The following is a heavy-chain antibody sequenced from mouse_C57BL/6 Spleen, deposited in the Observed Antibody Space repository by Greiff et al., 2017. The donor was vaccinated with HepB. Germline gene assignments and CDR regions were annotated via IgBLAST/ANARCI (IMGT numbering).Heavy chain of an antibody. D-gene: IGHD1-1*01. CDR2: INPNNGGT. CDR1: GYTFTDYY. J-gene: IGHJ4*01. CDR3: ARPYYYGSRGDYAMDY. Sequence: EVQLQQSGPELVKPGASVKISCKASGYTFTDYYMNWVKQSHGKSLEWIGDINPNNGGTSYNQKFKGKATLTVDKSSSTAYMELRSLTSEDSAVYYCARPYYYGSRGDYAMDYWGQGTSVTVSS. V-gene: IGHV1-26*01.